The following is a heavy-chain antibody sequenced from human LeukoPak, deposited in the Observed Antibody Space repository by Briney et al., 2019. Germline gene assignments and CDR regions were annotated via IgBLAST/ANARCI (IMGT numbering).Heavy chain of an antibody. CDR1: GYTFTGYY. Sequence: ASVKVSCKASGYTFTGYYMHWVRQAPGQGPEWMGWMNPNSGNTGYAQKFQGRVTITRNTSISTAYMELSSLRSEDTAVYYCARSQLLYYYYMDVWGKGTTVTVSS. CDR2: MNPNSGNT. D-gene: IGHD2-2*01. J-gene: IGHJ6*03. CDR3: ARSQLLYYYYMDV. V-gene: IGHV1-8*03.